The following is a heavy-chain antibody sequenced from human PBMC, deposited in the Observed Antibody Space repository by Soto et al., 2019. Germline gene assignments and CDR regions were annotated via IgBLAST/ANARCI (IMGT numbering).Heavy chain of an antibody. CDR1: GGSLNNADYF. V-gene: IGHV4-31*01. CDR3: ARDADYGGSRGGMDV. CDR2: IYYSGST. D-gene: IGHD4-17*01. J-gene: IGHJ6*02. Sequence: QVHLEESGPGLVKPSETLSLICSVSGGSLNNADYFWSWIRHHPENGLEWFGYIYYSGSTRYNPSFKTLATLSIDTSKNQFSLRLNSVTVADTAVYFCARDADYGGSRGGMDVWGRGTTVTVSS.